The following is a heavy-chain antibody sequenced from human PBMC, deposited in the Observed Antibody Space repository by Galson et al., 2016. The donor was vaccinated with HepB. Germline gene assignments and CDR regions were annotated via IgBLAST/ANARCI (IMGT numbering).Heavy chain of an antibody. V-gene: IGHV3-30-3*01. CDR1: GFTFSSYA. D-gene: IGHD3-3*01. Sequence: SLRLSCAASGFTFSSYALHWVRQAPGKGLEWVAVILYDGSYKHYADSVKGRFTISRDTSKNTLYLQMNSLRAEDTAVYYCARDLTGIFYYYGMDVWGQGTTVTVSS. CDR3: ARDLTGIFYYYGMDV. CDR2: ILYDGSYK. J-gene: IGHJ6*02.